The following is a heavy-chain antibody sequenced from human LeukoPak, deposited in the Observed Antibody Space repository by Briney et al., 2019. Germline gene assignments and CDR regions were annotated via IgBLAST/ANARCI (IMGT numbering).Heavy chain of an antibody. D-gene: IGHD3-16*02. J-gene: IGHJ5*02. CDR3: ARLRRYYDYVWGSYRPQNNWFDP. CDR2: IIHSGST. Sequence: SETLSLTCAVYGGSFSGYYWSWIRQPPGKGLEWNGEIIHSGSTNYNPTLKSRVTIPVDTSKNQFSLKLSSVTAADTAVYYCARLRRYYDYVWGSYRPQNNWFDPWGQGTLVTVSS. V-gene: IGHV4-34*12. CDR1: GGSFSGYY.